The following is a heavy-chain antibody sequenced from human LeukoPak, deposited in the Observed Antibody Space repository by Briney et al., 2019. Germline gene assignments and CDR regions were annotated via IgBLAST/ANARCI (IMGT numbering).Heavy chain of an antibody. J-gene: IGHJ2*01. CDR2: ISSSGSTI. V-gene: IGHV3-11*01. CDR1: GFTFSDYY. D-gene: IGHD2-2*01. Sequence: GGSLRLSCAASGFTFSDYYMSWIRQAPGKGLEWVSYISSSGSTIYYADSVKGRFTISRDNAKNSLYLQMNSLRAEDTAVYYCARTKVPVEETWYFDLWGRGTLVTVSS. CDR3: ARTKVPVEETWYFDL.